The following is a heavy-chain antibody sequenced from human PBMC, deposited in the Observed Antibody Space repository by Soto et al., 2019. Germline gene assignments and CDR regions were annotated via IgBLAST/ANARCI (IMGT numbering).Heavy chain of an antibody. D-gene: IGHD3-16*02. J-gene: IGHJ4*02. Sequence: PGESLKISCKGSGYSFTSYWIGWVRQMPGKGLEWMGIIYPGDSDTRYSPSFQGQVTISADKSISTAYLQWSSLKASDTAMYYCARQVMITFGGVIAGRSPYYFDYWGQGTLVTVSS. CDR2: IYPGDSDT. CDR1: GYSFTSYW. CDR3: ARQVMITFGGVIAGRSPYYFDY. V-gene: IGHV5-51*01.